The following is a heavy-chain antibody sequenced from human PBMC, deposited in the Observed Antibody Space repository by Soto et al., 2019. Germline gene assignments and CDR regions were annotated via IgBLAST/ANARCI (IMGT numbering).Heavy chain of an antibody. V-gene: IGHV1-58*02. CDR2: IVVGSGNT. CDR3: AAPLGYCSGANCYEVGY. CDR1: GFTFSSFA. J-gene: IGHJ4*02. Sequence: GASVKVSCKASGFTFSSFAMQWVRQARGQRLEWIGWIVVGSGNTNSAQKFQERVTITRDMSTNTVYMELSSLRSEDTAVYYCAAPLGYCSGANCYEVGYWGQGTLVTVSS. D-gene: IGHD2-2*01.